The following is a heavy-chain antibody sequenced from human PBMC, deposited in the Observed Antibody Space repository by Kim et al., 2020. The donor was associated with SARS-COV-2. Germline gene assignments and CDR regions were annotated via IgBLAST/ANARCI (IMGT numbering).Heavy chain of an antibody. Sequence: KIRVTISVDTSKNQFSLKLSSMTAADTAVYYCARDSIYCSSTSCYDGMDVWGQGTTVTVSS. V-gene: IGHV4-59*01. D-gene: IGHD2-2*01. CDR3: ARDSIYCSSTSCYDGMDV. J-gene: IGHJ6*02.